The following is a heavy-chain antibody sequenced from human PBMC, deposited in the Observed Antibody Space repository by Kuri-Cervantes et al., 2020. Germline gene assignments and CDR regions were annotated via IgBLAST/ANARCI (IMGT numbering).Heavy chain of an antibody. CDR3: ASNPFYSSAYYYFDY. J-gene: IGHJ4*02. D-gene: IGHD3-22*01. V-gene: IGHV4-34*01. CDR2: IYYSGST. Sequence: SETLSLTCAVYGGSFSGYYWSWIRQPPGKVLEWIGDIYYSGSTFYNPSLKSRVTISVDTSKNHSSLKLTSLTAADTAVYYFASNPFYSSAYYYFDYWGQGTLVTVSS. CDR1: GGSFSGYY.